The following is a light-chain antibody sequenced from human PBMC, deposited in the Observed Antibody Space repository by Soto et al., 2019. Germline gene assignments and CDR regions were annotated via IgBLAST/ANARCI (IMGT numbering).Light chain of an antibody. J-gene: IGKJ2*01. CDR1: QSVSSSD. CDR3: QQYGGSPLYT. CDR2: GAS. Sequence: EIVLTQSPGNLSLYPGDRATLSCRASQSVSSSDLAWYQQKPGQAPRLLIYGASTRATGIPDRFSGSGSVTDFTLTISRLEPEDFAVYYCQQYGGSPLYTFGQGTKLEIK. V-gene: IGKV3-20*01.